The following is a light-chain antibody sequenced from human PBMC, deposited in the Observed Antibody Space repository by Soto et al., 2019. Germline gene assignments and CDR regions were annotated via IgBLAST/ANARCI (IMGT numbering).Light chain of an antibody. V-gene: IGKV3-20*01. CDR3: QQYGSSGT. J-gene: IGKJ1*01. Sequence: EIVLTQSPGTLSLSPRERATLSCRASHSVGSSYLAWYQQKPGQAPRLLMYGASSRATGIPDRFSGSGSGTDFTLTISRLEPEDFAVYYCQQYGSSGTFGQGTKVDIK. CDR1: HSVGSSY. CDR2: GAS.